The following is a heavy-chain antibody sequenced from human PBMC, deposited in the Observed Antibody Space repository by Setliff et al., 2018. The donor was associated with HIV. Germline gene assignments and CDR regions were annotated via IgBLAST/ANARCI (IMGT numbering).Heavy chain of an antibody. Sequence: EASVKVSCKSSGYSFGDYYIHWVRQAPGQGLEWMGVINPAGGNSHYAQKFQGRVTVTRDASTSTVYMDLSSLRSDDTAVYFCARVYCSIASCYDEYYFDYWGQGTLVT. CDR1: GYSFGDYY. CDR3: ARVYCSIASCYDEYYFDY. D-gene: IGHD2-2*01. V-gene: IGHV1-46*01. CDR2: INPAGGNS. J-gene: IGHJ4*02.